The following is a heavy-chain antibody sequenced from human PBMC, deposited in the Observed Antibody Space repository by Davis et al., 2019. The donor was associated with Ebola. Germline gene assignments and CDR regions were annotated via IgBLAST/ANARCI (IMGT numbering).Heavy chain of an antibody. D-gene: IGHD4-23*01. Sequence: GESLKISCAASGFTFSSYAMSWVRQAPGKGLEWVSAISGSGGSPYYADSVKGRFTISRDNAKNSLYLQMNSLRAEDTAVYYCARGGGKDYWGQGTLVTVSS. J-gene: IGHJ4*02. V-gene: IGHV3-23*01. CDR3: ARGGGKDY. CDR1: GFTFSSYA. CDR2: ISGSGGSP.